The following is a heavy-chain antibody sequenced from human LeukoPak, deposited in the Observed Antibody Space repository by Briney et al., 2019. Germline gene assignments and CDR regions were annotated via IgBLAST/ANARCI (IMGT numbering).Heavy chain of an antibody. J-gene: IGHJ4*02. D-gene: IGHD6-19*01. CDR2: MNPNSANT. V-gene: IGHV1-8*02. CDR1: GYTFTSYD. CDR3: ARSYSSGWYDLDY. Sequence: ASVKVSCKASGYTFTSYDINWVRQATGQGLEWMGWMNPNSANTGYAKKFQGRATMTRNTSISTAYMELSSLRSEDTAVYYCARSYSSGWYDLDYWGQGTLVTVSS.